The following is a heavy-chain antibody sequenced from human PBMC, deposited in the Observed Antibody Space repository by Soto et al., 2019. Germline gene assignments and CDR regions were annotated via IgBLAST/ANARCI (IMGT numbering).Heavy chain of an antibody. V-gene: IGHV5-51*01. CDR1: GYSFTNYW. Sequence: PGETLKISCQGSGYSFTNYWVGWVRQIPGRGLEWMGIIHPGDSDTRYSPFFQGQVAISADKSISTAYLQWSSLKASDTAMYYCARHNRYSSTWFEGWFDPWGQENLVTISS. D-gene: IGHD6-13*01. CDR2: IHPGDSDT. J-gene: IGHJ5*02. CDR3: ARHNRYSSTWFEGWFDP.